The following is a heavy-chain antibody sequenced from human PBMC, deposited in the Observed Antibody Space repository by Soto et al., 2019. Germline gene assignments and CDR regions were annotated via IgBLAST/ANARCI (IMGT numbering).Heavy chain of an antibody. J-gene: IGHJ4*02. CDR2: ISWNSGSI. Sequence: EVQLVESGGGLVQPGRSLRLSCAASGFTFDDYAMHWVRQAPGKGLEWVSGISWNSGSIGYADSVKGRFTISRDNAKNSLYLQMNSLRAEDTALYYCAKDMPDDSSGPVFDYWGQGTLVTVSS. CDR3: AKDMPDDSSGPVFDY. CDR1: GFTFDDYA. D-gene: IGHD3-22*01. V-gene: IGHV3-9*01.